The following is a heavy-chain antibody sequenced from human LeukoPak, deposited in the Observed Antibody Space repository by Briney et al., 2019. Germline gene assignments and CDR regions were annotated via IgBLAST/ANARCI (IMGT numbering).Heavy chain of an antibody. D-gene: IGHD3-22*01. Sequence: GGSLRLSCAASGFTFSSYAMSWVRQAPGKGLEWLSAISGSGGSTYYADSVKGRFTISRDNSKNTLYLQMNSLRAEDTAVYYCAKAAYYDSSGYPNWFDPWGQGTLVTVSS. CDR2: ISGSGGST. J-gene: IGHJ5*02. V-gene: IGHV3-23*01. CDR1: GFTFSSYA. CDR3: AKAAYYDSSGYPNWFDP.